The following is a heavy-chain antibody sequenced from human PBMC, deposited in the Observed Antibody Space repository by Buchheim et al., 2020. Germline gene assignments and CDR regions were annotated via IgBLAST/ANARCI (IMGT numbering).Heavy chain of an antibody. CDR3: AKSILGLVATDS. CDR2: IRGNAGRA. CDR1: GFIFNTHA. V-gene: IGHV3-23*01. Sequence: EVQLLESGGGRVEPGGSLRLSCAAPGFIFNTHAMHWVRQAPGKGLEWVSSIRGNAGRAFYAGSVEGRFTISRDNSKATVFLLMNSLRPEDTATYYCAKSILGLVATDSWGQGT. D-gene: IGHD3/OR15-3a*01. J-gene: IGHJ4*02.